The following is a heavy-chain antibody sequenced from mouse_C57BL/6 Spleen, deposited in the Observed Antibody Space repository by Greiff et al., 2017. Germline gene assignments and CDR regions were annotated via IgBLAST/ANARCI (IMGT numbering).Heavy chain of an antibody. Sequence: QVQLQQPGAELVKPGASVKLSCKASGYTFTSYRMHWVKQRPGQGLEWIGMIHPNSGSTNYNEKFKSKATLTVDKSSSTAYRQLSSLTSEDSAVYYCARSDYGRAWFAYWGQGTLVTVSA. CDR2: IHPNSGST. V-gene: IGHV1-64*01. CDR1: GYTFTSYR. CDR3: ARSDYGRAWFAY. D-gene: IGHD1-2*01. J-gene: IGHJ3*01.